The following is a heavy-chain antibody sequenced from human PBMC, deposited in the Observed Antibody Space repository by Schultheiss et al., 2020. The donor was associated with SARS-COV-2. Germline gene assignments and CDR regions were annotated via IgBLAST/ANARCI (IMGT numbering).Heavy chain of an antibody. J-gene: IGHJ4*02. CDR3: ARARKRSAPDY. CDR1: GYSISSGYY. D-gene: IGHD1-14*01. V-gene: IGHV4-38-2*01. CDR2: INHSGST. Sequence: SETLSLTCAVSGYSISSGYYWGWIRQPPGKGLEWIGEINHSGSTKYNPSLKSRVTISVDTSKNQFSLKLSSVTAADTAVYYCARARKRSAPDYWGQGTLVTVSS.